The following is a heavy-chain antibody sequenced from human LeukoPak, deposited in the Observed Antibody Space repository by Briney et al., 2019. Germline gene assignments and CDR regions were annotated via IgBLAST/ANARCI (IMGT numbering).Heavy chain of an antibody. J-gene: IGHJ4*02. Sequence: AGGSLRLSCAVSGFTFSKYWMHWVRQGTGKGLVWVSRINEDGTTTSYADSVKGRFTIPRDNAKNTLYLQMNGLRAEDTAVYYCARGGLEPVDYWGQGTLVTVSS. D-gene: IGHD1-14*01. V-gene: IGHV3-74*01. CDR1: GFTFSKYW. CDR3: ARGGLEPVDY. CDR2: INEDGTTT.